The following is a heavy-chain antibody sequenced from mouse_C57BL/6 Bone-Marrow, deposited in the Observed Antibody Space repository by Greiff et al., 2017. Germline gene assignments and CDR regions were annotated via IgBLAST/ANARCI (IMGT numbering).Heavy chain of an antibody. J-gene: IGHJ4*01. CDR2: IDPETGGT. D-gene: IGHD2-13*01. CDR3: TSGEVIGAMDY. V-gene: IGHV1-15*01. CDR1: GYTFTDYE. Sequence: QVQLQQSGAELVRPGASVTLSCKASGYTFTDYEMNWVKQTPVHGLEWIGAIDPETGGTAYNQKFKGKAILTADKSSSTAYMELRSLTSEDSAVYYCTSGEVIGAMDYWGQGTSVTGSS.